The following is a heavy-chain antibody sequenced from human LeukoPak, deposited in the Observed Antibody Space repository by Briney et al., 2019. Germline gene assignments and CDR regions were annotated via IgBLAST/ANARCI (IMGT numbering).Heavy chain of an antibody. CDR3: AKSPYIVVVVAATLYFDY. CDR2: ISYDGSNK. CDR1: GFTFSSYG. V-gene: IGHV3-30*18. Sequence: GGSLRLSCAASGFTFSSYGMHWVRQAPGKGLEWVAVISYDGSNKYYADSVKGRFTISRDNSKNTLYLQMNSLRAEDTAVYYCAKSPYIVVVVAATLYFDYWGQGTLVTVSS. J-gene: IGHJ4*02. D-gene: IGHD2-15*01.